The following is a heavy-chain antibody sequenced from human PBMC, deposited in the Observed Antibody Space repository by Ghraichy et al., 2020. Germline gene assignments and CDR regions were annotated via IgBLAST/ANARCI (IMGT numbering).Heavy chain of an antibody. CDR3: AKDSMVRGVIIPY. D-gene: IGHD3-10*01. CDR1: GFTFGSYA. V-gene: IGHV3-23*01. CDR2: ITGSGDDT. Sequence: GGSLRLSCAASGFTFGSYAMSWVRQVSGKGLEWVSAITGSGDDTYYADSVKGRFTVSRDNSKNTLYLQMSSLRADDTAVYYCAKDSMVRGVIIPYWGQGTLVTVSS. J-gene: IGHJ4*02.